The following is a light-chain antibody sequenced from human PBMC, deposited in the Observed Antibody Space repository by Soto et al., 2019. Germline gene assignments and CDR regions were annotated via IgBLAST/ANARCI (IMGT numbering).Light chain of an antibody. CDR2: DAS. V-gene: IGKV1-5*01. CDR1: QSISSW. CDR3: QQYNSYSYT. Sequence: DIQMTQSPSTLSASVGDRVTITCRASQSISSWLAWYQQKPGKAPELLIYDASSLESGVPSRFSGSGSGREFPLTSSSLQPDDFAAYYCQQYNSYSYTFGQGTKLEIK. J-gene: IGKJ2*01.